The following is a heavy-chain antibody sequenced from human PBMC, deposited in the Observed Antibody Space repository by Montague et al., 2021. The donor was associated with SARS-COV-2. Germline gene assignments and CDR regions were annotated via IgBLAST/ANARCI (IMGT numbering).Heavy chain of an antibody. V-gene: IGHV3-33*05. CDR2: ISYDGSNK. CDR1: GFTFSSYG. J-gene: IGHJ6*02. D-gene: IGHD3-9*01. CDR3: ARDLTYYDILTGYFAESPHYYYYYGMDV. Sequence: SLRLSCAASGFTFSSYGIHWVRQAPGKGLEWVAVISYDGSNKYYADSVKGRFTISRDNSKNTLYLQMNSLRAEGTAVYYCARDLTYYDILTGYFAESPHYYYYYGMDVWGQGTTVTVSS.